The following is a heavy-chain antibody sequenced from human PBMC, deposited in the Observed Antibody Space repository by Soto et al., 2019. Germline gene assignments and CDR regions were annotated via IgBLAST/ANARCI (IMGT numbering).Heavy chain of an antibody. CDR1: GLTFSNHA. D-gene: IGHD2-8*01. CDR2: IDNAGVGT. V-gene: IGHV3-23*01. J-gene: IGHJ4*02. Sequence: GGSLRLSCAASGLTFSNHAMTWVRQAPGKGLEWVSTIDNAGVGTHYSDSVRGRFTISGDNSRNRLYLQMHSLRVEDTALYYCVSWVSAHFDYWGRGTQVTVSS. CDR3: VSWVSAHFDY.